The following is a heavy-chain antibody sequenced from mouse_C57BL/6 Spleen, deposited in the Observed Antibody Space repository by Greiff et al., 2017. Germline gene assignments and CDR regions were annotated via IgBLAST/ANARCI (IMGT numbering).Heavy chain of an antibody. CDR1: GYTFTNYW. D-gene: IGHD2-2*01. CDR3: ARLVTHYYAMDY. CDR2: IYPGGGYT. V-gene: IGHV1-63*01. Sequence: VKLQESGAELVRPGTSVKMSCKASGYTFTNYWIGWAKQRPGHGLEWIGDIYPGGGYTNYNEKFKGKATLTADKSSSTAYMQFSSLTSEDSAIYYCARLVTHYYAMDYWGQGTSVTVSS. J-gene: IGHJ4*01.